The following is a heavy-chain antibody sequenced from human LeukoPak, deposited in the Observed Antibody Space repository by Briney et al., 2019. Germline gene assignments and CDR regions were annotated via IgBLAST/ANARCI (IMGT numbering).Heavy chain of an antibody. CDR3: ASGVGTTGTGY. CDR2: ISRSSATI. J-gene: IGHJ4*02. V-gene: IGHV3-48*01. D-gene: IGHD1-1*01. CDR1: GFTFNTYS. Sequence: GGSLRLSCAASGFTFNTYSMNWVRQAPGKGLEWLSYISRSSATIYYADSVKGRFTISRDNVRNSLYLQMNSLRGEDTAVYYCASGVGTTGTGYWGQGTRVTVSS.